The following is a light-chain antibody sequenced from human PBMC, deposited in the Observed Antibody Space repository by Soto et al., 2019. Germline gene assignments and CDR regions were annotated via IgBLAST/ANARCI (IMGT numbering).Light chain of an antibody. J-gene: IGLJ2*01. CDR2: EGG. CDR3: CSFALRSTLT. CDR1: SSDVGNYNL. V-gene: IGLV2-23*01. Sequence: QSVLTQPASVSGSPGQSITISCTGTSSDVGNYNLVSWYQQYPGKAPKLMIYEGGKRPSGVSNRFSGSKSGNTASLTISGLQAEDEADYYCCSFALRSTLTFGGGTKVTVL.